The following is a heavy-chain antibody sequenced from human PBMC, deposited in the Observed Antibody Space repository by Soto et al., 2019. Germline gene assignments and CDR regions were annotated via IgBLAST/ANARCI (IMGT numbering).Heavy chain of an antibody. J-gene: IGHJ6*02. D-gene: IGHD3-22*01. V-gene: IGHV1-69*01. CDR1: GGTFSSYA. Sequence: QVQLVQSGAEVKKPGSSVKVSCKASGGTFSSYAISWVRQAPGQGLEWMGGISPIFGTANYAQKFQGRVTITADESTSTAYMELSSLRSEDTAVYYCASQVTYYYDSSPLGHYYYGMDVWGQGTTVTVSS. CDR2: ISPIFGTA. CDR3: ASQVTYYYDSSPLGHYYYGMDV.